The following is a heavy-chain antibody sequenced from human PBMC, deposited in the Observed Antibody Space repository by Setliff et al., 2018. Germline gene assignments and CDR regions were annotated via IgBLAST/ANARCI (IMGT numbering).Heavy chain of an antibody. CDR3: AKQNADIVDGTVVFRFDP. V-gene: IGHV4-61*09. CDR2: IYTSGDT. D-gene: IGHD5-12*01. J-gene: IGHJ5*02. Sequence: SETLSLTCTVSGGSISSGSYYWSWIRQPAGKGLEWIGHIYTSGDTYYNPSLKSRVTTSVDTSRSQLSLKLTSVTAADTAVYYCAKQNADIVDGTVVFRFDPWGQGTLVTVSS. CDR1: GGSISSGSYY.